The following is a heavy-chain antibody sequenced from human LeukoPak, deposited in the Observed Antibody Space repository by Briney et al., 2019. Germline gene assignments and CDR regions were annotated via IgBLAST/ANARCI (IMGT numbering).Heavy chain of an antibody. D-gene: IGHD2-2*01. CDR3: ARDSPYRNIVVVPAAPRNWFDP. CDR2: IYYSGST. V-gene: IGHV4-39*07. Sequence: SETLSLTCTVSGGSIRSSSYYWGWIRQPPGKGLEWIGSIYYSGSTYYNPSLKSRVTISVDTSKNQFSLKLSSVTAADTAVYYCARDSPYRNIVVVPAAPRNWFDPWGQGALVTVSS. CDR1: GGSIRSSSYY. J-gene: IGHJ5*02.